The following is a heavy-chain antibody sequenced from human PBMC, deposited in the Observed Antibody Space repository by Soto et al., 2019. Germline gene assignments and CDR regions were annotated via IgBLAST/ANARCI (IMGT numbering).Heavy chain of an antibody. CDR1: GFSLSTSGMR. CDR3: ARSFPYYYDSSGYSDGFDI. D-gene: IGHD3-22*01. CDR2: IDWDDDK. Sequence: SGPTLVNPTQTLTLTCTFSGFSLSTSGMRVSWIRQPPGKALEWLARIDWDDDKFYSTSLKTRLTISKDTSKNQVVLTMTNMDPVDTATYYCARSFPYYYDSSGYSDGFDIWGQGTMVTVSS. J-gene: IGHJ3*02. V-gene: IGHV2-70*04.